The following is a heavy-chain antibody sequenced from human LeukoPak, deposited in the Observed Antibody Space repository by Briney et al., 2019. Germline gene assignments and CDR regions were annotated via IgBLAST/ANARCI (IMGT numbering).Heavy chain of an antibody. CDR2: IYYSGRT. V-gene: IGHV4-39*02. Sequence: PSETLSLTCSVSGGSISSSSYYWGWIRQPPGKGLEWIGSIYYSGRTYYNPSLKSRVTISVDTSKSQFSLKLSSVTAADTAVYYCARVGDWNDLVYWGQGTLVTVSS. J-gene: IGHJ4*02. CDR1: GGSISSSSYY. D-gene: IGHD1-1*01. CDR3: ARVGDWNDLVY.